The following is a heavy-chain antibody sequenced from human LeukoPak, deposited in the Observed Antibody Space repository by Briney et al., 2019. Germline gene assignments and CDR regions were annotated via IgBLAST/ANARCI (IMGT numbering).Heavy chain of an antibody. CDR3: ARDWGTNYYGSGSSFDY. V-gene: IGHV3-7*01. CDR2: IKQDGSEK. CDR1: GFTFSSYW. D-gene: IGHD3-10*01. Sequence: QAGGSLRLSCAASGFTFSSYWMSWVRQAPGKGLEWVANIKQDGSEKYYVDSVKGRFTISRDNAKNSLYLQMNSLRAEDTAVYYCARDWGTNYYGSGSSFDYWGKGTTVTISS. J-gene: IGHJ4*03.